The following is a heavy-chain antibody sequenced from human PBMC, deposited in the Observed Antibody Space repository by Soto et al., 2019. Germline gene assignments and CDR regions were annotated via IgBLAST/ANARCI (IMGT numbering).Heavy chain of an antibody. D-gene: IGHD3-10*01. V-gene: IGHV4-59*08. Sequence: QLQLQESAPGRLKPSETLSPTCTVSGGPISSYYWTWFRHPPGKGLEWIGNIYSSGSTNYNPSLTRRVTISVDTSKNQCSLKLSSVTAADTAVYYCARRYGSGHDYWGQGTLVTVSS. J-gene: IGHJ4*02. CDR1: GGPISSYY. CDR2: IYSSGST. CDR3: ARRYGSGHDY.